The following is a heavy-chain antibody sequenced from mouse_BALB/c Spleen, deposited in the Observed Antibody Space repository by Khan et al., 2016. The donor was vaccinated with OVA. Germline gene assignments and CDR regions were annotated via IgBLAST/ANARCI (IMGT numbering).Heavy chain of an antibody. V-gene: IGHV5-17*02. CDR3: ARGNWAWFAY. J-gene: IGHJ3*01. CDR1: GFTFSSFG. Sequence: EVKVEESGGGLVQPGGSRKLSCAASGFTFSSFGMHWVRQAPEKGLEWVAYISSDSYTIYYADTVKGRFTISRDNPRKTLFLQMTSLGSEDTAMYYCARGNWAWFAYWCQGTLVTVSA. D-gene: IGHD4-1*01. CDR2: ISSDSYTI.